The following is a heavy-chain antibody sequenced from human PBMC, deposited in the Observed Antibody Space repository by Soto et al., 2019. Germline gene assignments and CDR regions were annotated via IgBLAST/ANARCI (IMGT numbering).Heavy chain of an antibody. D-gene: IGHD1-26*01. CDR2: ITGSGGNT. Sequence: GGSLRLSCAASGFTFSSYAMSWVRQAPGKGLEWVSSITGSGGNTFYADSVKGRFTISRDNSKNTLYLQMNPLKTEDTAVYYCAKAVGSQQFDYWGQGTLVTVSS. CDR3: AKAVGSQQFDY. J-gene: IGHJ4*02. CDR1: GFTFSSYA. V-gene: IGHV3-23*01.